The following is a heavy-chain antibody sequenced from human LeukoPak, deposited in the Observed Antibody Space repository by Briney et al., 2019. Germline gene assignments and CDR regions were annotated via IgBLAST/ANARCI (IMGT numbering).Heavy chain of an antibody. CDR2: IWYDGDNK. V-gene: IGHV3-33*01. CDR3: ARDSLAYSSSWYYIDY. Sequence: GRSLRLSCAASGFSFSSFGVRWVRQAPGKGLEWVALIWYDGDNKYYADSVKGRFTISRDNSKNTLYLQMDSLRAEDTAVYYCARDSLAYSSSWYYIDYWGQGTLVTVSS. J-gene: IGHJ4*02. CDR1: GFSFSSFG. D-gene: IGHD6-13*01.